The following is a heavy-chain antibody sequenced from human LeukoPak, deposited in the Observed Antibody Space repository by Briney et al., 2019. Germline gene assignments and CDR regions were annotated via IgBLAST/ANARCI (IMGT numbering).Heavy chain of an antibody. CDR2: IKQDGSEK. CDR1: GFTFSSYW. D-gene: IGHD5-18*01. V-gene: IGHV3-7*01. J-gene: IGHJ4*02. CDR3: ARDHVDTAMDPVDY. Sequence: GGSLRLSCAASGFTFSSYWMSWVRQAPGKGLEWVANIKQDGSEKYYVDSVKGRFTISRDNAKNSLYLQMNSLRAEDTAVYYCARDHVDTAMDPVDYWGQGTLVTVSS.